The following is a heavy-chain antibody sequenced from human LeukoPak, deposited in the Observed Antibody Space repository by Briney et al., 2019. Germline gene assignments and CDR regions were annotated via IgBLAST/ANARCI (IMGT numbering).Heavy chain of an antibody. D-gene: IGHD6-13*01. V-gene: IGHV1-8*01. J-gene: IGHJ4*02. CDR1: GYTFTSYD. CDR2: MNPNSGNT. CDR3: ARGFEALEGAAGQLVDY. Sequence: GASVKVSCKASGYTFTSYDINWVRRATGQGLEWMGWMNPNSGNTGYAQKFQGRVTMTRNTSISTAYMELSSLRSEDTAVYYCARGFEALEGAAGQLVDYWGQGTLVTVSS.